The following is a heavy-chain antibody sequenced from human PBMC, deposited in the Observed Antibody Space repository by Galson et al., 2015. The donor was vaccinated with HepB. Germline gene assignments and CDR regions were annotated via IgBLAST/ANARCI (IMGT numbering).Heavy chain of an antibody. V-gene: IGHV4-59*01. CDR1: GGSISTYY. CDR3: ARVEGVNYYASDIYYKGLNWFDP. Sequence: TLSLTCTVSGGSISTYYWSWIRPPPGKGLEWIGYIYDSGITNYNPFFKSRVTISVDTSKKQFSLKLSSVTAADTAVYYCARVEGVNYYASDIYYKGLNWFDPWGQGTLVAVSS. D-gene: IGHD3-10*01. J-gene: IGHJ5*02. CDR2: IYDSGIT.